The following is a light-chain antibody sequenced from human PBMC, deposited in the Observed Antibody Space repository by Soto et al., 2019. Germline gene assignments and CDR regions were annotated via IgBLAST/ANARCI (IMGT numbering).Light chain of an antibody. CDR3: LLYYGGAQGV. CDR1: TGAVTSGYY. J-gene: IGLJ3*02. Sequence: QAVVTQEPSLTVSPGGTVTLTCASRTGAVTSGYYPNWFQQKPGQAPRALIYSTSNQHCWDPARVSGSLLGGKAALTLSGGQAEDEAWYYCLLYYGGAQGVFGGGTKVTVL. CDR2: STS. V-gene: IGLV7-43*01.